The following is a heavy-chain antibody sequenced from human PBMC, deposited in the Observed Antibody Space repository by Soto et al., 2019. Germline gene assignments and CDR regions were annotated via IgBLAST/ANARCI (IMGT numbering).Heavy chain of an antibody. CDR3: TSRSRTYSSCWYVSETYFDY. Sequence: GGSLRLSCTASGFTFGDYAMSWVRQAPGKGLEWVGFIRSKAYGGTTEYAASVKGRFTISRDDSKSIAYLQMNSLKTEDTAVYYCTSRSRTYSSCWYVSETYFDYWGQGTLVTV. CDR2: IRSKAYGGTT. V-gene: IGHV3-49*04. CDR1: GFTFGDYA. D-gene: IGHD6-13*01. J-gene: IGHJ4*02.